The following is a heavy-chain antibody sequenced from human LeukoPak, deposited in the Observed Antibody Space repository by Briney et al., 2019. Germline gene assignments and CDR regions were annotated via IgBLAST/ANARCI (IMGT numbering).Heavy chain of an antibody. CDR1: GFTFNSYA. Sequence: GGSLRLSCAASGFTFNSYAMSWVRQAPGKGLEWVSAISGSGGSTYYADSVKGRFTISRDNSRNTLYLQMNSLRAEDTAVYYCANYCSSTSCYLMYDYWGQGTLVTVSS. D-gene: IGHD2-2*01. J-gene: IGHJ4*02. CDR3: ANYCSSTSCYLMYDY. CDR2: ISGSGGST. V-gene: IGHV3-23*01.